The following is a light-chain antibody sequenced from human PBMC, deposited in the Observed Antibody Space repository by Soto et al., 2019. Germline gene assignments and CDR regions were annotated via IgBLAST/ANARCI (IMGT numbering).Light chain of an antibody. V-gene: IGKV1-33*01. Sequence: DIQMTQSPSSLSASVGDRVTITCLASQDISNYVSWHQQKPGTAPKLLIYDASNLETGVPSRFSGGGSGTNFTFTISGLQPDDVATYYCQQYDHLLTFGGGTKVEIK. J-gene: IGKJ4*02. CDR2: DAS. CDR3: QQYDHLLT. CDR1: QDISNY.